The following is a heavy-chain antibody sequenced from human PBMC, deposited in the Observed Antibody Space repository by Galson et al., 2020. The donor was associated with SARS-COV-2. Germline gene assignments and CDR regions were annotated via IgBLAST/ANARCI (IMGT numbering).Heavy chain of an antibody. J-gene: IGHJ4*02. V-gene: IGHV1-18*01. D-gene: IGHD6-13*01. CDR3: ARLSRYSSPWAPLDY. CDR1: VYTFTNYG. Sequence: ASVKVSCKASVYTFTNYGIIWVRQAPGQGLEWMGWISTYNGDTNYAQKFQGRVTMTTDTSTSTAYMELRSLGSDDTAVYFCARLSRYSSPWAPLDYWGQGTLVTDSS. CDR2: ISTYNGDT.